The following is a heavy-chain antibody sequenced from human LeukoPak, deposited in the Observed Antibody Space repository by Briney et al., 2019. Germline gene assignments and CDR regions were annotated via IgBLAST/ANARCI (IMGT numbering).Heavy chain of an antibody. CDR3: AKDLGSGKPYYFNC. D-gene: IGHD6-19*01. J-gene: IGHJ4*02. Sequence: GGSLRLSCAASGFTVSSNYMSWVRQAPGKGLEWVSVIYSGGSTYYADAVKGRFTISRDNSKNTVFLEMNSLRAEDTALYYCAKDLGSGKPYYFNCWGQGTLVTVSS. CDR2: IYSGGST. V-gene: IGHV3-53*01. CDR1: GFTVSSNY.